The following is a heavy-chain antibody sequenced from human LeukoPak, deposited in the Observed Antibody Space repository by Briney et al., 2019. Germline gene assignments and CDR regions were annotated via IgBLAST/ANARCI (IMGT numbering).Heavy chain of an antibody. Sequence: GGSLRLSCAASGFTFSSYWMSWVRQAPGKGLEWVANIKKDGSEKYVDSVKGRFTISRDNAKTSLYLQMNSLRAEDTAVYYCARELRGFDYWGKGTLVTVSS. J-gene: IGHJ4*02. V-gene: IGHV3-7*01. CDR2: IKKDGSEK. D-gene: IGHD3-10*01. CDR3: ARELRGFDY. CDR1: GFTFSSYW.